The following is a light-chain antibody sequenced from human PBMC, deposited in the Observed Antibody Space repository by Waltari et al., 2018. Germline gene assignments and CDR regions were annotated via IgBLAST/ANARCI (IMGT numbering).Light chain of an antibody. CDR3: QQYYSTPLA. Sequence: DIVMTQSPESLAVSLGERATLNCTSSQTVLYRSSNKNYLAWDQVRPGQPPKLLISWASTRQSGVPDRSSGSGSGTDFTLAISSLQAEDVAVYYCQQYYSTPLAFGQGTKVEIK. CDR1: QTVLYRSSNKNY. CDR2: WAS. J-gene: IGKJ1*01. V-gene: IGKV4-1*01.